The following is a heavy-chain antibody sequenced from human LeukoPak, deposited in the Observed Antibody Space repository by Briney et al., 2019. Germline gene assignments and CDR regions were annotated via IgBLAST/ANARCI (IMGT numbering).Heavy chain of an antibody. V-gene: IGHV3-23*01. D-gene: IGHD2-2*01. Sequence: GGSLRLSCAASGFTFSTYNMNWVRQAPGKGLEWVSAISGSGDSTYYADSVKGRFTISRDNSKNTLYLQVNSLRAEDTAVYYCANFGCSSTSCLDYWGQGTLVTVSS. CDR1: GFTFSTYN. J-gene: IGHJ4*02. CDR2: ISGSGDST. CDR3: ANFGCSSTSCLDY.